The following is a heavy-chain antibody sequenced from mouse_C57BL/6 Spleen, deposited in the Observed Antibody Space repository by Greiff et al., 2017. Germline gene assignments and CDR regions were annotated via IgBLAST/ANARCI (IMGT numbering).Heavy chain of an antibody. CDR2: IWRDGST. CDR3: ARQGSGYWYFDV. J-gene: IGHJ1*03. D-gene: IGHD1-1*01. CDR1: GFSLTSYG. V-gene: IGHV2-6-1*01. Sequence: VKLLESGPGLVAPSQSLSITCTVSGFSLTSYGVHWVRQPPGKGLEWLVVIWRDGSTTYYSALKSRLSISKDNTKSQVFLKMNSLQTDDTARYYCARQGSGYWYFDVWGTGTTVTVSS.